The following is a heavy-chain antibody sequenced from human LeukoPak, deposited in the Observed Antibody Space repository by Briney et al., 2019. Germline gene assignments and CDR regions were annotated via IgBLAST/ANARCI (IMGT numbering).Heavy chain of an antibody. V-gene: IGHV4-59*08. CDR1: GGSISSYY. CDR3: ASLNDYGDVVFDY. D-gene: IGHD4-17*01. CDR2: IYYSGST. Sequence: SGTLSLTCTVSGGSISSYYWSWIRQPPGKGLEWIGYIYYSGSTNYNPSLKSRVTISVDTSKNQFSLKLSSVTAADTAVYCCASLNDYGDVVFDYWGQGTLVTVSS. J-gene: IGHJ4*02.